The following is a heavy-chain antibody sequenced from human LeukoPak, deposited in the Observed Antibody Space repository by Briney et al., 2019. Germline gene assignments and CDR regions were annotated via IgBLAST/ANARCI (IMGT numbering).Heavy chain of an antibody. V-gene: IGHV3-21*01. CDR3: AREDDIVVVPAAIPLDY. CDR1: GFTFSSYS. J-gene: IGHJ4*02. Sequence: GGSLRLSCAASGFTFSSYSMNWVRQAPGKGLEWVSSISSSSGYIYYADSVKGRFTISRDNAKNSLYLQMNSLRAEDTAVYYCAREDDIVVVPAAIPLDYWGQGTLVTVSS. D-gene: IGHD2-2*02. CDR2: ISSSSGYI.